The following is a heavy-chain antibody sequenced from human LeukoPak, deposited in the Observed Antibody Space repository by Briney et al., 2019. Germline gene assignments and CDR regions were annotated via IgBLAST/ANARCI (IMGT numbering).Heavy chain of an antibody. Sequence: ASVKVSCKASGYTFTKSYIHWVRQAPGQRLEWMGLINPGGDNTDYAQNFQGRLTMTSDTSARTVYMELSSLRSDDTAVYYCARIRYGYNDAYDIWGQGTLVTVTS. V-gene: IGHV1-46*01. CDR2: INPGGDNT. CDR1: GYTFTKSY. D-gene: IGHD5-24*01. J-gene: IGHJ3*02. CDR3: ARIRYGYNDAYDI.